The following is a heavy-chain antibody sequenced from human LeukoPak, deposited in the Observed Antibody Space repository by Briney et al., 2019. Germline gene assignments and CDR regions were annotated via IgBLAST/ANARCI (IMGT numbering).Heavy chain of an antibody. J-gene: IGHJ3*02. D-gene: IGHD3-10*01. CDR3: ARTWYGAFDI. Sequence: SGTLSLTCAVSGGSIRSSNWWSWVRQPPGKGQEWIGEIYHSGSTNYNSSLKSRATISVDKSKNQFSLKLSSVTAADTAVYYCARTWYGAFDIWGQGTMVTVSS. V-gene: IGHV4-4*02. CDR2: IYHSGST. CDR1: GGSIRSSNW.